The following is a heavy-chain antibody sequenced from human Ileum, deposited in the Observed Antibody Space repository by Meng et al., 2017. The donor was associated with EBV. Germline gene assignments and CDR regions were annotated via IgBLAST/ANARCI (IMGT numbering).Heavy chain of an antibody. CDR3: ASGRDYAWHS. Sequence: VHRQQSGPGLVRPSGTRSLTCAVSGDSISSNNWWSWVRQPPGKGLEWIGEIYHSGSTNYNPSFKSRVTMSVDKSKNQISLNLSSVTAADTAVYYCASGRDYAWHSWGRGTLVTVSS. J-gene: IGHJ4*02. V-gene: IGHV4-4*02. CDR2: IYHSGST. D-gene: IGHD4-17*01. CDR1: GDSISSNNW.